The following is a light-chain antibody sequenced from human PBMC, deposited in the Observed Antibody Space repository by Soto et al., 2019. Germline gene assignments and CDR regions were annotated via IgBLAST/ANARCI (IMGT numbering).Light chain of an antibody. J-gene: IGKJ5*01. Sequence: IVLTQSPATLSLSPGERATLSCRASQSVTSSLAWYQQKPGQAPRLLIYDASNRATGIPARFSGSGSGTDFTLTISSLEPEDFAVYYCSQRSSWSTFGQGTRLEIK. CDR3: SQRSSWST. CDR1: QSVTSS. V-gene: IGKV3-11*01. CDR2: DAS.